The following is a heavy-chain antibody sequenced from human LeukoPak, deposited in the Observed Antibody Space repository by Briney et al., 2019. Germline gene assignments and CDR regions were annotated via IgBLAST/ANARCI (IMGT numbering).Heavy chain of an antibody. CDR1: GYTFPNFG. V-gene: IGHV1-18*01. CDR2: ISPNSGNT. J-gene: IGHJ6*04. CDR3: AREFYPHDYVWGSYRSMDV. Sequence: AAVKVSCKASGYTFPNFGITWVRHAPGQGLEWMGWISPNSGNTKSAQKFQGRVTTTTDTSTSTAYMELSSLRSEDTAVYYCAREFYPHDYVWGSYRSMDVWGKGTTVTVSS. D-gene: IGHD3-16*02.